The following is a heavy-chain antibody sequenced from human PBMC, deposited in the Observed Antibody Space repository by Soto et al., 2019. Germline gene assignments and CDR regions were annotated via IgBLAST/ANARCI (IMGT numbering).Heavy chain of an antibody. D-gene: IGHD6-6*01. J-gene: IGHJ6*02. CDR1: GDSVSSNSAA. Sequence: SQTLSLTCAISGDSVSSNSAAWNWIRQSPSRGLEWLGRTYYRSKWYNDYAVSVKSRITINPDTSKNQFSLQLNSVTPEDTAVYYCARDSSSPDYYYYYGMDVWGQGTTVTVSS. CDR3: ARDSSSPDYYYYYGMDV. V-gene: IGHV6-1*01. CDR2: TYYRSKWYN.